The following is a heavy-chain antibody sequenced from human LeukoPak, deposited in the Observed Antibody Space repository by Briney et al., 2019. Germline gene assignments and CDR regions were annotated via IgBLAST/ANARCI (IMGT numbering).Heavy chain of an antibody. CDR1: GFTFSSYG. J-gene: IGHJ4*02. Sequence: GGSLRLSCAASGFTFSSYGMHWVRQAPGKGLEWVAFIRYDGSNKYYADSVKGRFTISRDNSKNTLYLQMNSLRAEDTAVYYCVPLYRYYYDSSGYYGGWDYWGQGTLVTVSS. CDR3: VPLYRYYYDSSGYYGGWDY. V-gene: IGHV3-30*02. CDR2: IRYDGSNK. D-gene: IGHD3-22*01.